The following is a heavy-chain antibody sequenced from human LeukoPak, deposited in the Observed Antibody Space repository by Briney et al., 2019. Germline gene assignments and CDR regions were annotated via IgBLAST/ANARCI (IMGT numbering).Heavy chain of an antibody. CDR2: INPSGGST. V-gene: IGHV1-46*01. CDR1: GYTFTSYD. CDR3: ARDFWDSSGSFDY. D-gene: IGHD3-22*01. Sequence: ASVKVSCKASGYTFTSYDINWVRQATGQGLEWMGIINPSGGSTSYAQKFQGRVTMTRDTSTSTVYMELSSLRSEDTAVYYCARDFWDSSGSFDYWGQGTLVTVSS. J-gene: IGHJ4*02.